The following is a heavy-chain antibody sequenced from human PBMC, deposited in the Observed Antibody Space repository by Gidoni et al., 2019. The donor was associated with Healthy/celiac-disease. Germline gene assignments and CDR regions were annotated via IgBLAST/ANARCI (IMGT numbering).Heavy chain of an antibody. Sequence: QVQLQQWGAGLLKPSETLSLTCAVYGGSFSGYYWSWIRQPPGKGLEWIGEINHSGSTNYNPSLKSRVTISVDTSKNQFSLKLSSVTAADTAVYYCASFEQWLDTGGTFDYWGQGTLVTVSS. D-gene: IGHD6-19*01. CDR1: GGSFSGYY. CDR3: ASFEQWLDTGGTFDY. J-gene: IGHJ4*02. CDR2: INHSGST. V-gene: IGHV4-34*01.